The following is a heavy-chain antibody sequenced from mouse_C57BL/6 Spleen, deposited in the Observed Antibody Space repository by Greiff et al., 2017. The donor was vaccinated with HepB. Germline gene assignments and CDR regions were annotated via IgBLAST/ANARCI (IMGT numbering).Heavy chain of an antibody. J-gene: IGHJ1*01. V-gene: IGHV1-80*01. Sequence: QVQLQQSGAELVKPGASVKISCKASGYAFSSYWMNWVKQRPGKGLEWIGQIYPGDGDTNYNGKFKGKATLTADKSSSTAYMQLSSLTSEDSAVYFCASGYYYGSNYWYFDVWGAGTTVTVSS. CDR1: GYAFSSYW. D-gene: IGHD1-1*01. CDR3: ASGYYYGSNYWYFDV. CDR2: IYPGDGDT.